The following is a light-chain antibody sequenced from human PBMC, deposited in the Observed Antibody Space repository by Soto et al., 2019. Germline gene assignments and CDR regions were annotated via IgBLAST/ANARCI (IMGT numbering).Light chain of an antibody. V-gene: IGKV4-1*01. CDR2: WAS. CDR3: QQYYTTPRT. CDR1: QSVLYSSNNRST. J-gene: IGKJ4*01. Sequence: DIVKTKSPDSLAVSLGERAAINCKSSQSVLYSSNNRSTLAWHQQKPGQPPKPLIYWASTRESGVPDRFTGSGSGTDFTLTISSLQAEDVAVYYCQQYYTTPRTFGGGTKVDIK.